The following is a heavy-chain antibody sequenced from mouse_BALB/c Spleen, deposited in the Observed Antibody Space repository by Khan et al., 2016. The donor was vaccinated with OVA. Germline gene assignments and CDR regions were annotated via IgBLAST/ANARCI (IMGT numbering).Heavy chain of an antibody. V-gene: IGHV9-3-1*01. Sequence: QIQLVQSGPELKKPGETVKISCKASGYTFTNYGMNWVKQAPGKGLKWMGWINTYTGEPTYADDFKGRFAFSLETSASTAYLQINNHKNEDTAKYFCARMKPYWYFDRWGAGTTVTVSS. CDR2: INTYTGEP. J-gene: IGHJ1*01. CDR3: ARMKPYWYFDR. CDR1: GYTFTNYG.